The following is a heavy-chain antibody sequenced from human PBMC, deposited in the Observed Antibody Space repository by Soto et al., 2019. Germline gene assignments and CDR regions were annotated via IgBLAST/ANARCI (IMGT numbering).Heavy chain of an antibody. V-gene: IGHV4-59*01. CDR2: IYYSGST. CDR1: GGSISSYY. CDR3: ESAPSIVVVSSAKLFDP. D-gene: IGHD2-2*01. Sequence: PSETLSLTCTVSGGSISSYYWSWIRQPPGKGLEWIGYIYYSGSTNYNPSLKSRVTISVDTSKNQFSLKLSSVTAADTAGYYCESAPSIVVVSSAKLFDPCGQGALVTVSS. J-gene: IGHJ5*02.